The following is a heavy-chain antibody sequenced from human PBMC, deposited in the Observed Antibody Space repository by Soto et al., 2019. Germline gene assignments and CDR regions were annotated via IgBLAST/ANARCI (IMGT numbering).Heavy chain of an antibody. Sequence: QVQLVQSGAEVKKPGASVKVSCKASGYIFTAYSMHWVRQAPGQGLEWMGVVNPSGGSTNYAQKFQGRITMTRDTSTSTVYMDLSSLTSEDTVVYYCAREENCSDGICYSEYFQRWGQGTLVTVSS. V-gene: IGHV1-46*01. D-gene: IGHD2-15*01. CDR3: AREENCSDGICYSEYFQR. J-gene: IGHJ1*01. CDR2: VNPSGGST. CDR1: GYIFTAYS.